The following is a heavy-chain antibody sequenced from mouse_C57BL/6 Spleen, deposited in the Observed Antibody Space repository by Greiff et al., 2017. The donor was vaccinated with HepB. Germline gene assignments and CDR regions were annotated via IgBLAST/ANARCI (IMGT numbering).Heavy chain of an antibody. J-gene: IGHJ2*01. CDR1: GYAFSSSW. CDR2: IYPGDGDT. Sequence: VQLQQSGPELVKPGASVKISCKASGYAFSSSWMNWVKQRPGKGLEWIGRIYPGDGDTNYNGKFKGKATLTADKSSSTAYMQLSSLTSEDSAVYFCARGGKIYYDYDGGFDYWGQGTTLTVSS. CDR3: ARGGKIYYDYDGGFDY. V-gene: IGHV1-82*01. D-gene: IGHD2-4*01.